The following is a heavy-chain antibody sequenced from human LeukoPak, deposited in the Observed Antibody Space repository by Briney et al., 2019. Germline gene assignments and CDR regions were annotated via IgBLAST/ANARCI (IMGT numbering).Heavy chain of an antibody. CDR1: GFTLSGFW. V-gene: IGHV3-7*03. CDR3: ARSSYSSSSSV. J-gene: IGHJ3*01. Sequence: GGSLRLSCAVSGFTLSGFWMSWSRQAPGKGQEWVASINSDGSEGYYADVVKGRFTISRDNAKNSLYLQINSLRAEDTAVYYCARSSYSSSSSVWGQGTMVTVSS. D-gene: IGHD6-6*01. CDR2: INSDGSEG.